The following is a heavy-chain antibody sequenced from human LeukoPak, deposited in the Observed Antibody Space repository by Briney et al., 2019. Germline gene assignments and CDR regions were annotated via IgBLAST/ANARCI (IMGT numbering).Heavy chain of an antibody. CDR1: GGSISSGGYY. D-gene: IGHD3-3*01. V-gene: IGHV4-31*03. CDR3: ARAASPDFWSGYYMNYFDY. J-gene: IGHJ4*02. Sequence: SETLSLTCTVSGGSISSGGYYWSWIRQHPGKGLEWIGYIYYGGSTYYNPSLKSRVTISVDTSKNQFSLKLGSVTAADTAVYYCARAASPDFWSGYYMNYFDYWGQGTLVTVSS. CDR2: IYYGGST.